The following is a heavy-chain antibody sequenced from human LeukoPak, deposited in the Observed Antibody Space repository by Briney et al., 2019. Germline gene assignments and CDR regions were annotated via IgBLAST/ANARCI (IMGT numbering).Heavy chain of an antibody. CDR1: GLTFSSYA. V-gene: IGHV3-23*01. CDR2: ISGSGGST. D-gene: IGHD6-19*01. J-gene: IGHJ4*02. CDR3: AKGGSGWYLYYFDY. Sequence: GGSLRLSCAASGLTFSSYAMSWVRQAPGKGLEWVSAISGSGGSTYYADSVKGRFTISRDSSKNTLYLQMNSLRAEDTAVYYCAKGGSGWYLYYFDYWGQGTLVTVSS.